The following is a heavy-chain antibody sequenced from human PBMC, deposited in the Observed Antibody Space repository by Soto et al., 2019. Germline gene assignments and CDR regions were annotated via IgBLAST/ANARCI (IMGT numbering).Heavy chain of an antibody. CDR2: IWYDGSNK. V-gene: IGHV3-33*01. D-gene: IGHD5-12*01. CDR3: ARDGVATRWDYYYGMDV. Sequence: QVQLVESGGGVVQPGRSLRLSCAASGFTFSSYGMHWVRQAPGKGLEWVAVIWYDGSNKYYADSVKGRFTISRDNSKNTLYLQMSSLRAEDTAVYYCARDGVATRWDYYYGMDVWGQGTTVTVSS. CDR1: GFTFSSYG. J-gene: IGHJ6*02.